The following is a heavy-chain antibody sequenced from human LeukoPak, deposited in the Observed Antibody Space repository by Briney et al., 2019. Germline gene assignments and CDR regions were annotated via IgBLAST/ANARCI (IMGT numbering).Heavy chain of an antibody. Sequence: GGSLRLSCAASGFTFSSNSMKWVRQAPGKGLEWVSYISSSSSTIYYADSVKGRFTISRDNAKNSLYLQMNSLRAEDTAVYYCARTMAAAAGLYYFDYWGQGTLVTVSS. V-gene: IGHV3-48*01. CDR2: ISSSSSTI. D-gene: IGHD2-15*01. CDR1: GFTFSSNS. J-gene: IGHJ4*02. CDR3: ARTMAAAAGLYYFDY.